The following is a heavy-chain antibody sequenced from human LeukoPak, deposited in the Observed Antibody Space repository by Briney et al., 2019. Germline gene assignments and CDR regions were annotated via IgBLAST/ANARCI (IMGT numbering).Heavy chain of an antibody. V-gene: IGHV3-7*01. J-gene: IGHJ4*02. Sequence: PGGSLRLSCAASGFTFSSYWMSWVRQAPGKGLEWVANIKQDGSEKYYVDSVKGRFTISRDNAKNSLYLQMNSLRAEDTAVYYCARDRGLRGYPFDYWGQGTLVTVSS. CDR2: IKQDGSEK. D-gene: IGHD6-25*01. CDR1: GFTFSSYW. CDR3: ARDRGLRGYPFDY.